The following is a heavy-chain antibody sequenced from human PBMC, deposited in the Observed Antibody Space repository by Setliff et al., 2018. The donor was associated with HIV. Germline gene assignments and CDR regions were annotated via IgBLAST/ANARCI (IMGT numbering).Heavy chain of an antibody. CDR1: GGSISSGDYY. CDR2: IYYSGST. CDR3: ARVPLVRGAVDY. D-gene: IGHD3-10*01. J-gene: IGHJ4*02. Sequence: SETLSLTCTVSGGSISSGDYYWSWIRQPPGKGLEWIGYIYYSGSTYYNPSLKSRVTISVDTFKNQFSLKLSSVTAADTAVYYCARVPLVRGAVDYWGQGTLVTVSS. V-gene: IGHV4-30-4*08.